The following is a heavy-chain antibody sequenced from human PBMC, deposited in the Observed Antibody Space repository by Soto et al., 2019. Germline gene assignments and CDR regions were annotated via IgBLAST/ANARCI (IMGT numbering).Heavy chain of an antibody. Sequence: EVQLVQSGGGSVQPGGSLRLSCAASGFTFTNYWMHWVRQVPGKGLVWVSRIDGIGTGTSYSDSVRGRFTISRDNAENMLYLQMNSLRAEDTAVYYCARDPPATRHGMDVWGQGTTVTVSS. J-gene: IGHJ6*02. CDR1: GFTFTNYW. CDR2: IDGIGTGT. CDR3: ARDPPATRHGMDV. V-gene: IGHV3-74*01.